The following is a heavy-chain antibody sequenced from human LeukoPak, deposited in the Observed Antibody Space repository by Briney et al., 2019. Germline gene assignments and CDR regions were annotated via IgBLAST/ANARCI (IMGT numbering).Heavy chain of an antibody. D-gene: IGHD2-15*01. Sequence: GGSLRLSCAASGFTVSSNYMIWVRQAPGKGLEWVSAIYSSGSTYYADSVKGRFTISRHNSKNTLYLQMNSLRSEDTAVYYCARDKGSGGYYFDYWGQGTLVTVSS. CDR2: IYSSGST. CDR3: ARDKGSGGYYFDY. V-gene: IGHV3-53*04. CDR1: GFTVSSNY. J-gene: IGHJ4*02.